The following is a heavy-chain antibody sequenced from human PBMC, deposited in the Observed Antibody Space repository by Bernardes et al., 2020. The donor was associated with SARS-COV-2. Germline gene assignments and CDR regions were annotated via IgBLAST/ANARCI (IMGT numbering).Heavy chain of an antibody. Sequence: SETLSLSCAVSGDSMTNGAYYWAWLRQPPGKGLGWIGSLSNGWTPSYSPSFKSRVTLSADTSKKQFSLRLNSVTAADTAVYFCARLKVLRHLDWSMSWLEYYFDFWDQGTLITVSS. J-gene: IGHJ4*02. D-gene: IGHD3-9*01. CDR2: LSNGWTP. V-gene: IGHV4-39*01. CDR1: GDSMTNGAYY. CDR3: ARLKVLRHLDWSMSWLEYYFDF.